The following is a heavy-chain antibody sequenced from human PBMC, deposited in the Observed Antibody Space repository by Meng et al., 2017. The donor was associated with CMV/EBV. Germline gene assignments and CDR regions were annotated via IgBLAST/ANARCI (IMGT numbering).Heavy chain of an antibody. J-gene: IGHJ6*02. CDR1: GGSISSYY. D-gene: IGHD3-9*01. CDR2: IYSGGST. CDR3: ARDYRITIGPFYYYYGMDV. V-gene: IGHV3-53*01. Sequence: ETLSLTCTVSGGSISSYYWSWIRQPPGKGLEWVSVIYSGGSTYYADSVKGRFTISRDNSKNTLYLQMNSLRAEDTAVYYCARDYRITIGPFYYYYGMDVWGQGTTVTVSS.